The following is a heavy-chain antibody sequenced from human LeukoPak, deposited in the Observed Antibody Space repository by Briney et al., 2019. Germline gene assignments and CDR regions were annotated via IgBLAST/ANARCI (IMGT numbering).Heavy chain of an antibody. D-gene: IGHD5-18*01. Sequence: GGSLRLSCATSGFTLRNAWISWVRQAPGKGLEWVGRMRSEARGGTPDYAALVKGRFIISIDDSRSTLYLQMHSLETEDTALYYCATEGFTYGHHALGIWGQGTVVTVSS. CDR2: MRSEARGGTP. J-gene: IGHJ3*02. CDR1: GFTLRNAW. V-gene: IGHV3-15*01. CDR3: ATEGFTYGHHALGI.